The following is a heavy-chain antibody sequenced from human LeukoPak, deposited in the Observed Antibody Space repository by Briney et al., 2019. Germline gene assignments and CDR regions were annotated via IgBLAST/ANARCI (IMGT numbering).Heavy chain of an antibody. CDR2: ISWNSGSI. Sequence: PGRSLRLSCAASGFTFDDYAMHWVRQAPGKGLEWVSGISWNSGSIGYADSVKGRFTISRDNAKNSLYLQMNSLRAEDTALYYCXSSINWGQGTLVTVSS. J-gene: IGHJ4*02. CDR3: XSSIN. CDR1: GFTFDDYA. D-gene: IGHD2-21*01. V-gene: IGHV3-9*01.